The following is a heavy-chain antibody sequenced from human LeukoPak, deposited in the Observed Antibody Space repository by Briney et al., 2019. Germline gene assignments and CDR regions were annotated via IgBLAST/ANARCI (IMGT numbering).Heavy chain of an antibody. CDR2: IYSGGST. Sequence: GGSLRLSCAASGFTVSSNYMSWVRQAPGKGLEWVSVIYSGGSTYYADSVKGRFTISRHNSKNTLYLQMNSLRAEDTAVYYCVKGPRPDITVAHTVENWGQGTLVTVSS. CDR1: GFTVSSNY. D-gene: IGHD6-19*01. J-gene: IGHJ4*02. V-gene: IGHV3-53*04. CDR3: VKGPRPDITVAHTVEN.